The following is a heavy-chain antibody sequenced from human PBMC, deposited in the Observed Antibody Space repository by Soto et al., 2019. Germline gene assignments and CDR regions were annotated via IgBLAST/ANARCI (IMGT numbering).Heavy chain of an antibody. J-gene: IGHJ6*02. CDR1: GFTFSSYA. CDR2: ISYDGSNK. D-gene: IGHD3-10*01. CDR3: ARDQSGDWDRGMDV. V-gene: IGHV3-30-3*01. Sequence: GESLKISCAASGFTFSSYAMHWVRQAPGKGLEWVAVISYDGSNKYYADSVKGRFTISRDNSKNTLYLQMNSLRAEDTAVYYCARDQSGDWDRGMDVWGQGTTVTVSS.